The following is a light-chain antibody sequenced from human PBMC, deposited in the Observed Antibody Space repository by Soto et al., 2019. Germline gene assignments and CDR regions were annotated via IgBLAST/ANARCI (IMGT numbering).Light chain of an antibody. Sequence: QSALTQPASVSGSPGQSITISCTGTSSDVGGYYFVSWYQHHPGKAPKLMIFDVRKRPSGVSNRFSGSKSGNTASLTISGLQAEDEADYYCSSDTISRVVFGGGTKLTVL. V-gene: IGLV2-14*03. CDR1: SSDVGGYYF. CDR2: DVR. J-gene: IGLJ2*01. CDR3: SSDTISRVV.